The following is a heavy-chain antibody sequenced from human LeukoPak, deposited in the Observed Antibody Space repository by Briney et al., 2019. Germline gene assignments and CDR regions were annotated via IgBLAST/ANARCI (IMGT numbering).Heavy chain of an antibody. V-gene: IGHV3-33*01. J-gene: IGHJ5*02. CDR1: GFTFSSYG. Sequence: GGSLRLSCAASGFTFSSYGMHWVRQAPGKGLEWVAVIWYDGSNKYYADSVKGRFTISRDNSKNRLYLQMNSLRAEDTAVYYCARATVTLNWFDPRGQGTLVTVSS. CDR2: IWYDGSNK. D-gene: IGHD4-17*01. CDR3: ARATVTLNWFDP.